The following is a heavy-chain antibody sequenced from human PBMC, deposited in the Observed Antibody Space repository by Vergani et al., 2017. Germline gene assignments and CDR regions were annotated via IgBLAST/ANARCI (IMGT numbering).Heavy chain of an antibody. V-gene: IGHV1-69*02. CDR2: IIPILGIA. CDR3: ASAGPSGGWFDP. CDR1: GGTFSSYT. D-gene: IGHD1-26*01. Sequence: QVQLVQSGAEVKKPGSSVKVSCKASGGTFSSYTISWVRQAPGQGLEWMGRIIPILGIANYAQKFQGRVTITADKSTSTAYMELSSLRSEDTAVYYCASAGPSGGWFDPWGQGSLLTVS. J-gene: IGHJ5*02.